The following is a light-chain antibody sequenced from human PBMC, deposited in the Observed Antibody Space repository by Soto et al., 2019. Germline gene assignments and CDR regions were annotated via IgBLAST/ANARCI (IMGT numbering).Light chain of an antibody. CDR3: QQFGSSRWT. CDR2: GAS. CDR1: QSVSGSY. J-gene: IGKJ1*01. V-gene: IGKV3-20*01. Sequence: EIVLTQSPGTLSLSPGERATLSCRATQSVSGSYLAWYQQKPGQAPRLLIYGASSRATGIPDRFSGSGSGTDFTLTISGLEPEDFAVYYCQQFGSSRWTFGQGTKV.